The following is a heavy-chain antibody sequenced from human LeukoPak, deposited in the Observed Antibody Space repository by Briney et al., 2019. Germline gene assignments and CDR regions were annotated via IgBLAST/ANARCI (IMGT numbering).Heavy chain of an antibody. CDR1: GFTFSSYS. D-gene: IGHD3-10*01. CDR2: ISSSSSSYV. Sequence: PGGTLRLSCAASGFTFSSYSMNWVRQAPGKGLEWVSSISSSSSSYVYYADSVKGRFTISRDNARNSLYLQMNSLRAEDTAVYYCARNGQLWFGELFDAFDIWGQGTMVTVSS. CDR3: ARNGQLWFGELFDAFDI. V-gene: IGHV3-21*01. J-gene: IGHJ3*02.